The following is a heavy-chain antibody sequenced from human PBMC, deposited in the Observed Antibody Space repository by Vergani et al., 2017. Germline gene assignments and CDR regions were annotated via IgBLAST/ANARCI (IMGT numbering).Heavy chain of an antibody. Sequence: QVQLVESGGGVVQRGGSLRLSCATSGFTLSHYDMQWIRQGPGKGLEFVAFIQFDGINQYYADSVKGRFTLSRDFSKNTLYLQMNSLRTDDTATYYCAKHFRGWGIDYWGQGTQVIVSS. V-gene: IGHV3-30*02. J-gene: IGHJ4*02. D-gene: IGHD3-16*01. CDR2: IQFDGINQ. CDR1: GFTLSHYD. CDR3: AKHFRGWGIDY.